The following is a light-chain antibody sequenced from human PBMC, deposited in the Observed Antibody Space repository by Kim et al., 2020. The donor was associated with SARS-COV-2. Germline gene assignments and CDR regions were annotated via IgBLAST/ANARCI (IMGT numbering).Light chain of an antibody. CDR2: DAS. V-gene: IGKV1-27*01. Sequence: GGKAATTCWRGRKGSSNYLAWYQQKPGKAPRLLIYDASGWQRGVADRFSGRGSGTDFTLTISRLQPEDAAMYYCQKYNSVPRTFGQGTKVDIK. J-gene: IGKJ1*01. CDR1: KGSSNY. CDR3: QKYNSVPRT.